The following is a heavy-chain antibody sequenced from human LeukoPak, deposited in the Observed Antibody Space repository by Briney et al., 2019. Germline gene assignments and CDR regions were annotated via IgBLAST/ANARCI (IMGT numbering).Heavy chain of an antibody. CDR2: ISWDGGST. CDR1: GFTFDDYT. CDR3: AKTRPLDSSSWSHGDY. D-gene: IGHD6-13*01. V-gene: IGHV3-43*01. J-gene: IGHJ4*02. Sequence: GGSLRLSCAASGFTFDDYTMHWVRQAPGKGLEWVSLISWDGGSTYYADSVKGRFTISRDNSKNTLYLQMNSLRAEDTAVYYCAKTRPLDSSSWSHGDYWGQGTLVTVPS.